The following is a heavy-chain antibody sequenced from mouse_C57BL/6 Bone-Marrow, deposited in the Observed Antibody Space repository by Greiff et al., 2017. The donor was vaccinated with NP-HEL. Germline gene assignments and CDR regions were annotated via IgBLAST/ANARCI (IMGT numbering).Heavy chain of an antibody. V-gene: IGHV1-4*01. CDR3: ARYNWGFAY. D-gene: IGHD4-1*01. J-gene: IGHJ3*01. CDR1: GYTFTSYT. CDR2: INPSSGYT. Sequence: QVQLKESGAELARPGASVKMSCKASGYTFTSYTMHWVKQRPGQGLEWIGYINPSSGYTKYNQKFKDKATLTADKSSSTAYMQLSSLTSEDSAVYYCARYNWGFAYWGQGTLVTVSA.